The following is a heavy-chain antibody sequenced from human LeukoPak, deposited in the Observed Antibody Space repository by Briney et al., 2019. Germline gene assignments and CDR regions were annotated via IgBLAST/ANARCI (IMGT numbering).Heavy chain of an antibody. V-gene: IGHV3-48*04. Sequence: AGGSLRLSCAASGFTFNTYTMNWVRQAPGKGLEWISYLSSGSDSIFYADSVKGRFIISRDNAKNSLYLQMNSLRAEDTAVYYCARLAAPDAFDIWGQGTMVTVSS. J-gene: IGHJ3*02. CDR1: GFTFNTYT. CDR2: LSSGSDSI. CDR3: ARLAAPDAFDI. D-gene: IGHD6-13*01.